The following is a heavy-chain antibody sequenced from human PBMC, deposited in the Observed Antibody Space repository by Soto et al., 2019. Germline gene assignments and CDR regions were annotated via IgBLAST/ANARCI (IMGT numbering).Heavy chain of an antibody. D-gene: IGHD6-19*01. Sequence: EVQLVESGGGLLKPGGSLRLSCTASGFTFTSAWMDWVRQAPGKGLEWVGRIKSNADGGAANYPAPVKGRFIISRDDSKNTRYLQMNSLKTEDTAVYYCTTELRHTSGWYGAFNIWGQGTMVTVSS. CDR2: IKSNADGGAA. V-gene: IGHV3-15*01. J-gene: IGHJ3*02. CDR3: TTELRHTSGWYGAFNI. CDR1: GFTFTSAW.